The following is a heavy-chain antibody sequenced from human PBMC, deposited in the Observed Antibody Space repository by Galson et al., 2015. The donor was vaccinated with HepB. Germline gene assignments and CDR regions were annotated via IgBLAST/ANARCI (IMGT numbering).Heavy chain of an antibody. D-gene: IGHD6-19*01. CDR1: GLTFTSSA. Sequence: SVKVSCKASGLTFTSSAVQWVRQARGQRLEWIGWIVFGSGNTNYAQKFQGRVTITRDMSTSTAYMELSSLRSEDTAVYYCARRGVRGTWLQAFDIWGQGTMVTVSS. CDR3: ARRGVRGTWLQAFDI. V-gene: IGHV1-58*01. CDR2: IVFGSGNT. J-gene: IGHJ3*02.